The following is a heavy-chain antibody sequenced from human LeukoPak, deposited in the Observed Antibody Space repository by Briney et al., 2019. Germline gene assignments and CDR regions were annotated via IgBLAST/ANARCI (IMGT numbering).Heavy chain of an antibody. J-gene: IGHJ4*02. CDR3: TRDKLELRQFDY. CDR2: IKSKTDGDTT. D-gene: IGHD1-7*01. V-gene: IGHV3-15*01. Sequence: KSGGSLRLSGAVSGFTLSNAWMSWVRQAPGKGLEWVGRIKSKTDGDTTDYAAPVKGRFTISRDESKDTLYLQMSSLKAEDTAVYYCTRDKLELRQFDYWGQGTLVTVSS. CDR1: GFTLSNAW.